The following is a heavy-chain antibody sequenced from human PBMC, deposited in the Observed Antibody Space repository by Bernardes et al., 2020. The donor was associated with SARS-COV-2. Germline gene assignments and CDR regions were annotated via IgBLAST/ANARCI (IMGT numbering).Heavy chain of an antibody. CDR1: GGSISGYY. CDR2: VYYSGSP. V-gene: IGHV4-59*01. CDR3: ARDNLLGEYDTTGYAFDY. J-gene: IGHJ4*02. D-gene: IGHD3-22*01. Sequence: SETLSLTCTVSGGSISGYYWSWIRQTPVKGLEWIGSVYYSGSPNYNPSLKSRVSISIDTSKNKFSLKLSSVSAADTAVYYCARDNLLGEYDTTGYAFDYWGQGTLVTVSS.